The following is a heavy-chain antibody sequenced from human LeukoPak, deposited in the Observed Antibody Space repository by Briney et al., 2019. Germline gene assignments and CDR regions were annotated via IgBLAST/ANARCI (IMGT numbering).Heavy chain of an antibody. J-gene: IGHJ4*02. V-gene: IGHV3-11*04. CDR1: GFPFSDFH. CDR2: IASGGRFK. Sequence: GGSLRLSCVGAGFPFSDFHMSWIRQAPGKGLEWVSYIASGGRFKYYADSVKGRFSISRDDSKNSVFLQMNSLRVEDTAVYYCARVRPGSSGAYYRTSWGQGTLVTVSS. D-gene: IGHD3-10*01. CDR3: ARVRPGSSGAYYRTS.